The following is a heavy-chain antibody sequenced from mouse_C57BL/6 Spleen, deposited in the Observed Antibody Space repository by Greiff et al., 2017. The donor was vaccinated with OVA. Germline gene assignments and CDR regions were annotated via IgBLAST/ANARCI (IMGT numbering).Heavy chain of an antibody. Sequence: EVKVVESGGGLVKPGGSLKLSCAASGFTFSSYAMSWVRQTPEKRLEWVATISDGGSYTYYPDNVKGRFTISRDNAKNNLYLQMSHLKSEDTAMYYCARDLVTGYWYFDVWGTGTTVTVSS. D-gene: IGHD4-1*01. V-gene: IGHV5-4*01. CDR2: ISDGGSYT. J-gene: IGHJ1*03. CDR1: GFTFSSYA. CDR3: ARDLVTGYWYFDV.